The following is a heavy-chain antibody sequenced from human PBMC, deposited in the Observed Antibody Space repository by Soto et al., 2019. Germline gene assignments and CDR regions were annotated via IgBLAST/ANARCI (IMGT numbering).Heavy chain of an antibody. V-gene: IGHV4-4*02. Sequence: SETLSLTCAVSGGSISSSNWWSWVRQPPGKGLEWIGEIYHSGSTNYNPSLKSRVTISVDKSKNQFSLKLSSVTASDTAMYYCARTSAAGKYYYGMDVWGQGTTVTVSS. CDR1: GGSISSSNW. CDR3: ARTSAAGKYYYGMDV. J-gene: IGHJ6*02. CDR2: IYHSGST. D-gene: IGHD6-13*01.